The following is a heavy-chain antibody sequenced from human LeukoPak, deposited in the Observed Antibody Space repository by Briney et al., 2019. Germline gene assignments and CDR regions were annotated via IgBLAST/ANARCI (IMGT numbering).Heavy chain of an antibody. CDR3: ARDCTFGAVADNFDY. V-gene: IGHV3-21*01. J-gene: IGHJ4*02. CDR1: GFTFSSYS. D-gene: IGHD6-19*01. CDR2: ISSSSSYI. Sequence: GGSLRLSCAASGFTFSSYSMNWVRQAPGKGLEWVSSISSSSSYIYYADSVKGRFTISRDNARNSLFLEMISLRADDTAVYYCARDCTFGAVADNFDYWGQGTQVTVSS.